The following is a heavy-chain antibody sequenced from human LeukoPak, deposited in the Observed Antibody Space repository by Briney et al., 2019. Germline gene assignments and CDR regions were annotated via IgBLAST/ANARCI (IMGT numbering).Heavy chain of an antibody. J-gene: IGHJ6*03. CDR1: GYTFTDYF. V-gene: IGHV7-4-1*02. Sequence: GASVKVSCKASGYTFTDYFIHWVRQAPGQGLEWMGWINANTGNPTYAQGFTGRFIFSLDTSVSTAYLQISSLKAEDSAIYYCARTIAVAGYMDVWGKGTTVTVSS. CDR2: INANTGNP. CDR3: ARTIAVAGYMDV. D-gene: IGHD6-19*01.